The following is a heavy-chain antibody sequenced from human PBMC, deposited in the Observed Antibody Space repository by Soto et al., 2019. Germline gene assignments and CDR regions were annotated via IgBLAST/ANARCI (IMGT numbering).Heavy chain of an antibody. CDR3: AREDGDFVYVH. D-gene: IGHD4-17*01. Sequence: QVQLRESGPGLLRPSETLSLTCTVSGGSIRNYYLTWIRQSPGKGLEWIGHVFFTGSTKYSPSLESRVTISVDTSQNQFSLSLTSMTTADTAVYYCAREDGDFVYVHWGQGTLVTVSS. CDR1: GGSIRNYY. CDR2: VFFTGST. V-gene: IGHV4-59*01. J-gene: IGHJ4*02.